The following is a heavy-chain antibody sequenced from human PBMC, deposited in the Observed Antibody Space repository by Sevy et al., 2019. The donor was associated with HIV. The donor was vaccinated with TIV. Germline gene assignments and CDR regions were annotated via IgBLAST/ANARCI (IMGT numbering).Heavy chain of an antibody. CDR3: VRGFGYWSIDY. V-gene: IGHV3-48*02. CDR2: INDDSRII. J-gene: IGHJ4*02. Sequence: GGSLRLSCAVSGFTFTSYIVNWVRRAPGKGLDWVSYINDDSRIIYYADSVKGRFTISRDNVRNTVFLQMNSLRDEDTAVYYCVRGFGYWSIDYWGQGTLVTVSS. D-gene: IGHD2-2*03. CDR1: GFTFTSYI.